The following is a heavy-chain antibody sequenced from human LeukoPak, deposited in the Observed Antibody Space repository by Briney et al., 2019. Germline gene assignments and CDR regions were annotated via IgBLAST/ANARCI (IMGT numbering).Heavy chain of an antibody. D-gene: IGHD6-6*01. CDR3: AKRPEYSSSFDN. Sequence: GGSLRLSCAASGCTFSSYAMSWVRQAPGKGVEWVSAMSGSGGSTYYADSVKGRLTISRENSKNTLYLQMTSMRAETTAVYTCAKRPEYSSSFDNWGHGTLVTVSS. CDR1: GCTFSSYA. CDR2: MSGSGGST. V-gene: IGHV3-23*01. J-gene: IGHJ4*01.